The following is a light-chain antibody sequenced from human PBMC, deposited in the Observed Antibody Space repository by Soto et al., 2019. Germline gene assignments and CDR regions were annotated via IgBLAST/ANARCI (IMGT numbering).Light chain of an antibody. CDR2: AAS. V-gene: IGKV1-39*01. J-gene: IGKJ2*01. CDR1: QSSGSY. Sequence: DIQMTQSPSSLSAFVGDRVTITCRASQSSGSYLNWYQLKPGKAPKLLIFAASSLQSGVPSRFSGSGSGTDFTLTISSLQPEDFATYFCQQSFSSPYTFGQGTKLEIK. CDR3: QQSFSSPYT.